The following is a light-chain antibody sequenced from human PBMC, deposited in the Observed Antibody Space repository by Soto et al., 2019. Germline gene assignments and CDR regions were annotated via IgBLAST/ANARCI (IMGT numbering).Light chain of an antibody. CDR1: RRDVGGYNY. CDR2: EVT. J-gene: IGLJ1*01. V-gene: IGLV2-8*01. Sequence: QSVVAQPPSASGSPWQSVTISCTGTRRDVGGYNYVSWYQPHPGKAPKLMIYEVTKRPSGVPDRFSGSKSGNTASLTVSGLQAEDEADYYCSSYAGSNNYVFETGTKVTVL. CDR3: SSYAGSNNYV.